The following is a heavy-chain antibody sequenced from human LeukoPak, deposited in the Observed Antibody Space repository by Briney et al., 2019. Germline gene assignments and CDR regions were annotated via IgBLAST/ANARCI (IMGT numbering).Heavy chain of an antibody. J-gene: IGHJ2*01. D-gene: IGHD5-12*01. CDR2: ISAYNGNT. V-gene: IGHV1-18*01. CDR1: GYTFTSYG. Sequence: GASVTVSCKASGYTFTSYGISWVRQAPGQGLEWVGWISAYNGNTNYAQKLQGRVTMTTDTSTSTAYMELRSLRSDDTAVYYCARSGGYSGYDLNWYFDLWGRGTLVTVSS. CDR3: ARSGGYSGYDLNWYFDL.